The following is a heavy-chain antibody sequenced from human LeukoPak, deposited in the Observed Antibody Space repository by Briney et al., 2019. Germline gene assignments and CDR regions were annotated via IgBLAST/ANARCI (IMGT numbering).Heavy chain of an antibody. CDR2: MNPNSGNT. V-gene: IGHV1-8*01. CDR3: ARGEEATPYYYYYYMDV. Sequence: GASVKVSCKASGYTFTSYDINWVRQATGQGLEWMGWMNPNSGNTGYAQKFQGRVTMTRNTSISTAYMELSSLRSEDTAVYYCARGEEATPYYYYYYMDVWAKGPRSPSP. J-gene: IGHJ6*03. CDR1: GYTFTSYD.